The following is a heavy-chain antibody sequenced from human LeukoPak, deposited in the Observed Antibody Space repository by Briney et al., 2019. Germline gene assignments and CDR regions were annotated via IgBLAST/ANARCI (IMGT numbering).Heavy chain of an antibody. CDR3: AREPFRYYYGSGSSHMDV. J-gene: IGHJ6*03. V-gene: IGHV3-33*01. CDR2: ICYDGSNK. Sequence: GGSLRLSCAASGFTFSSYGMHWVRQAPGKGLEWVAVICYDGSNKYYADSVKGRFTISRDNSKNTLYLQMNSLRAEDTAVYYCAREPFRYYYGSGSSHMDVWGKGTTVTVSS. CDR1: GFTFSSYG. D-gene: IGHD3-10*01.